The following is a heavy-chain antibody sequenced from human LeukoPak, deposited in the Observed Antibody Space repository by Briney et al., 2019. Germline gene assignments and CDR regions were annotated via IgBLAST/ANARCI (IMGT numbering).Heavy chain of an antibody. CDR1: GFTFSSYA. Sequence: PGGSLRLSCAASGFTFSSYAMHWVRQAPGKGLEWVAVISYDGSNKYYADSVKGRFTISRDNSKNTLYFQMNSLIYEDTAVYYCAKTGFQWGEYFYYMDVWGKGTTVTVSS. CDR2: ISYDGSNK. V-gene: IGHV3-30-3*02. J-gene: IGHJ6*03. D-gene: IGHD1-14*01. CDR3: AKTGFQWGEYFYYMDV.